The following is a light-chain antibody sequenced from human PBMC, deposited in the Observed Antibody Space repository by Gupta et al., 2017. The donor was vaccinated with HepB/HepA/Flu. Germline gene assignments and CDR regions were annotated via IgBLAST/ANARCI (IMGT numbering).Light chain of an antibody. Sequence: DIQMSQSPSTPSASVGDRVTITCRASQDIGNWLAWYQQKPGKDPNLLIYKASSLQSGVPSRFSGSGCGTEFTLTISSLQPDDFATYYCQQYHSFPFTFGGGTKVEIK. CDR1: QDIGNW. V-gene: IGKV1-5*03. CDR3: QQYHSFPFT. J-gene: IGKJ4*01. CDR2: KAS.